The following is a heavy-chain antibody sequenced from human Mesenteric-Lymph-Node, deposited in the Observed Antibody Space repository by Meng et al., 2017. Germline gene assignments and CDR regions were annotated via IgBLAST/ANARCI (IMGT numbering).Heavy chain of an antibody. V-gene: IGHV4-61*08. J-gene: IGHJ4*02. CDR1: GDSVSSGGYY. Sequence: QVQLQLWGAGLLKPSETLSLTCTVSGDSVSSGGYYWSWIRQPPGKGLEWIGYIYYSGTTNYSPSLKSRVTISLDTSKNQFSLNLNSVTAADTAVYYCARGGTVVNLGYWGQGTLVTVSS. CDR2: IYYSGTT. D-gene: IGHD2-21*01. CDR3: ARGGTVVNLGY.